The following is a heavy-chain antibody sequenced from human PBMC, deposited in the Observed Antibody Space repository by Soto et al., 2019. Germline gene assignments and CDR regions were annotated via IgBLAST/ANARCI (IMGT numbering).Heavy chain of an antibody. Sequence: LSLTCTVSGGSISSYYWSWIRQPPGKGLEWIGYIYYSGSTNYNPSLKSRVTISVDTSKNQFSLKLSSVTAADTAVYYCARGLTTYYYDSSGYYSYWSFDYWGQGTLVTVSS. CDR3: ARGLTTYYYDSSGYYSYWSFDY. CDR1: GGSISSYY. D-gene: IGHD3-22*01. CDR2: IYYSGST. V-gene: IGHV4-59*01. J-gene: IGHJ4*02.